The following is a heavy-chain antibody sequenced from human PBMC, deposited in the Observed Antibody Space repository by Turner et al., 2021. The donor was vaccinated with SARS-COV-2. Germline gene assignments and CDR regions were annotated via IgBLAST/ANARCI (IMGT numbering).Heavy chain of an antibody. D-gene: IGHD2-15*01. J-gene: IGHJ4*02. Sequence: QVQLVESGGGVVQPGRSLRLSCAASGFTFSGYVMHWVRQAPGKGLEWVAVTSYNGSNKYYADSVKGRFTISRDNSKNTLYLQMNSLRAEDTAVYYCAKVVSPYCSGGSCYSSPADYWGQGTLVTVSS. CDR2: TSYNGSNK. V-gene: IGHV3-30*18. CDR1: GFTFSGYV. CDR3: AKVVSPYCSGGSCYSSPADY.